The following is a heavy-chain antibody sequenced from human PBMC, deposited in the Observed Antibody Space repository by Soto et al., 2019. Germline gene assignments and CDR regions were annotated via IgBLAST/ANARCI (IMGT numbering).Heavy chain of an antibody. J-gene: IGHJ2*01. D-gene: IGHD6-25*01. CDR1: GFTFSNYW. V-gene: IGHV3-7*01. CDR2: IRQDGSEK. CDR3: AQSGRYYWYLDL. Sequence: GGSLRLSCAASGFTFSNYWMSWVRQAPGKGLEWVTNIRQDGSEKYYVDSVKGRFTVSRDNAKNSLYLQMNSLRAEDTAVYYCAQSGRYYWYLDLWGRGTLVTVYS.